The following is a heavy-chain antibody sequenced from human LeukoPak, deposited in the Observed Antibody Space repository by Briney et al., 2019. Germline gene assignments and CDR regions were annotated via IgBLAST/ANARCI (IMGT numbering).Heavy chain of an antibody. V-gene: IGHV4-34*01. CDR2: INHSGST. J-gene: IGHJ4*02. CDR1: GGSISGYY. CDR3: ARESRYYDSSGYVTTFDY. D-gene: IGHD3-22*01. Sequence: SETLSLTCTVSGGSISGYYWSWIRQPPGKGLEWIGEINHSGSTNYNPSLKSRVTISVDTSKNQFSLKLSSVTAADTAVYYCARESRYYDSSGYVTTFDYWGQGTLVTVSS.